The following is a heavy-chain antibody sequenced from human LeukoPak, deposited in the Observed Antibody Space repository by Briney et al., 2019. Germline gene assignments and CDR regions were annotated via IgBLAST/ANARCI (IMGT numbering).Heavy chain of an antibody. CDR1: GFTFSDYN. V-gene: IGHV3-11*06. CDR2: ISSSSSYT. CDR3: ARVGGGSSGSCYSFDC. Sequence: VGSPRLSCAASGFTFSDYNMSWIRQAPGKGLEWVSYISSSSSYTNDADSVQGRFTSSRDNAKKSLYLQMNSLRAEDTAVYYCARVGGGSSGSCYSFDCWGQGTLVTVSS. D-gene: IGHD5-12*01. J-gene: IGHJ4*01.